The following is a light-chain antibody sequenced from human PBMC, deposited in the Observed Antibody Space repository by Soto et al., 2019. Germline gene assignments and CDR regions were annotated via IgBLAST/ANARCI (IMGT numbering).Light chain of an antibody. CDR2: GAS. V-gene: IGKV3-20*01. CDR3: QHYGSSPPIT. Sequence: SPGTLSFSPGERATLSCRASQTVSSNHLIWYQQKPGQAPTLLIYGASSRATGIPDRFSGSASGTDFTLTISKLEPEDFAVYYCQHYGSSPPITFGQGTRLEIK. CDR1: QTVSSNH. J-gene: IGKJ5*01.